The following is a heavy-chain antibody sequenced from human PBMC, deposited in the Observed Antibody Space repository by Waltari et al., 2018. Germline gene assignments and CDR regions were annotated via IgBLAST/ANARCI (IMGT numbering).Heavy chain of an antibody. D-gene: IGHD3-3*01. CDR3: AREGSNYDFWSGYSFDP. J-gene: IGHJ5*02. CDR2: IYHSGST. CDR1: GGSISSSNW. V-gene: IGHV4-4*02. Sequence: QVQLQESGPGLVKPSGPLSLTCAVSGGSISSSNWWSWVRQPQGKGLEWIGEIYHSGSTNYNPSLKSRVTISVDKSKNQFSLKLSAVTAADTAVYYCAREGSNYDFWSGYSFDPWGQGTLVTVSS.